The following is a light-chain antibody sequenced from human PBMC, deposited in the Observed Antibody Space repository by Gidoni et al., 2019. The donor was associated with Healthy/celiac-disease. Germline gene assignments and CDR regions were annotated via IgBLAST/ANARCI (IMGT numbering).Light chain of an antibody. CDR1: QSISSY. CDR2: AAS. J-gene: IGKJ5*01. Sequence: DIQMTQYPSSLSASVGDRVTITCRASQSISSYLNWYQQKPGKAPKLLIYAASSLQSEVPSRFSGIGSGTDFTLTISSLQPEDFATYYCQQSYSTPRITFXQXTRLEIK. V-gene: IGKV1-39*01. CDR3: QQSYSTPRIT.